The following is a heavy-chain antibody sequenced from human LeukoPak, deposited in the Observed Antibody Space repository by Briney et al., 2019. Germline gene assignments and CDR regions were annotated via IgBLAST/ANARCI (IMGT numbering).Heavy chain of an antibody. CDR3: ARGGAFAYSDYYGMDV. Sequence: GGSLRLSCAASGFTVSSNYMSWVRQAPGKGLEWVSVIYSGGSTYYADSVKGRFTISRDNSKNTLYLQMNSLRAEDTAVYYCARGGAFAYSDYYGMDVWGQGTTVTVSS. CDR2: IYSGGST. V-gene: IGHV3-66*01. J-gene: IGHJ6*02. CDR1: GFTVSSNY. D-gene: IGHD2-21*01.